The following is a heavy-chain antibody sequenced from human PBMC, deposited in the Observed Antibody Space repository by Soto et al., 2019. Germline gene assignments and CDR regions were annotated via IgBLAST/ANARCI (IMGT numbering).Heavy chain of an antibody. CDR2: INPSDSYT. CDR3: ARLGCCTGTSCYTFDS. CDR1: GYSFTSYW. D-gene: IGHD2-2*02. V-gene: IGHV5-10-1*01. Sequence: GESLKISCQGSGYSFTSYWIGWVRQRPGKGLEWMGRINPSDSYTTYSPSFQGHVTISTDKSFSTAYLQWSGLKASDTAMYYCARLGCCTGTSCYTFDSWGQGTLVTVSS. J-gene: IGHJ4*02.